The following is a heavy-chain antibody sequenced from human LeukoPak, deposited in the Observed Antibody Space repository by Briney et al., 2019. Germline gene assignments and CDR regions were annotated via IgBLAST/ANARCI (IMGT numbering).Heavy chain of an antibody. V-gene: IGHV3-23*01. CDR3: AKALLSDYSSSGDY. Sequence: GGSLRLSCAASGFTFSSFATSWVRQAPGKGLEWVSCVSGDGRGTYYADSVKGRFTISRDNSKNTVSLQMNSLRAEDTAVYYCAKALLSDYSSSGDYWGQGTLVTVSS. CDR2: VSGDGRGT. D-gene: IGHD2-2*01. J-gene: IGHJ4*02. CDR1: GFTFSSFA.